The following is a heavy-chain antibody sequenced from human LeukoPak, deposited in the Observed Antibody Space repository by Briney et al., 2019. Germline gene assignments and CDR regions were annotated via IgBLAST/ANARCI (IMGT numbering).Heavy chain of an antibody. Sequence: GGSLRLSCAASGFTFSSYWMHWVRQAPGKGLVWVSRINSDVSTTSYADYVKGRFTISRDNAKNTLYLQMNSLRAEGTAVYYCARGPAGYNPAFDYWGQGTLVTVSS. CDR3: ARGPAGYNPAFDY. J-gene: IGHJ4*02. CDR1: GFTFSSYW. V-gene: IGHV3-74*01. CDR2: INSDVSTT. D-gene: IGHD5-24*01.